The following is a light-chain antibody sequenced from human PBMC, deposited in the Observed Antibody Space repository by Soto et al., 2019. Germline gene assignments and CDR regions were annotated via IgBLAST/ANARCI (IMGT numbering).Light chain of an antibody. CDR3: QQRSVWPWT. V-gene: IGKV3-11*01. J-gene: IGKJ1*01. CDR2: DTS. CDR1: QSVGAN. Sequence: EIVMTQSPATLSVSPGERATLSCRASQSVGANLAWYQQKPGQAPRLLIYDTSDRASGIPARFSGSGSGTDFTLTISSLEPEDFAVFYCQQRSVWPWTFGQGTKVDIK.